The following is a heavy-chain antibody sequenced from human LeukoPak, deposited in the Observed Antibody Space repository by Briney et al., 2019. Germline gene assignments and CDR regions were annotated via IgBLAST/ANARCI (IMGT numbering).Heavy chain of an antibody. CDR3: ARELCSGGSCNAAFDI. V-gene: IGHV4-34*01. D-gene: IGHD2-15*01. CDR1: GGSFSGYY. J-gene: IGHJ3*02. CDR2: INHSGST. Sequence: SETLSLTCAVYGGSFSGYYRSWIRQPPGKGLEWIGEINHSGSTNHNASLRSRVTISVDTSKNQFSLKLSSVTAADMAVYYCARELCSGGSCNAAFDIWGQGTIVTVSS.